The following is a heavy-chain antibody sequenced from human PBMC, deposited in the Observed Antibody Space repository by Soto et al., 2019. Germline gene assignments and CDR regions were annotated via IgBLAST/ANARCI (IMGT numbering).Heavy chain of an antibody. V-gene: IGHV5-10-1*01. D-gene: IGHD3-3*01. CDR2: IDPSDSYT. CDR1: GYSFTSYW. J-gene: IGHJ6*02. Sequence: PGESLKISCEGSGYSFTSYWISWVRQMPGKGLEWMGRIDPSDSYTNYSPSFQGHVTISADKSISTAYLQWSSLKASDTAMYYCATTSPQITIFGVVITYYYYYGMDVWGQGTTVTVSS. CDR3: ATTSPQITIFGVVITYYYYYGMDV.